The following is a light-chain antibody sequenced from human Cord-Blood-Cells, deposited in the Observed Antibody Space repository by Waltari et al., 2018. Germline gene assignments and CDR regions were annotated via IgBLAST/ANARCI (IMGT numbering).Light chain of an antibody. J-gene: IGKJ5*01. Sequence: AIRITQSPSSLSASTGDRVTITCRASQGISSYLAWYQQKPGKAPKLLIYAASTVQSGVTSRFSGSGSGTDFTLTISCLQSEDFATYYCQQYYSYPITFGQGTRLEIK. CDR2: AAS. CDR3: QQYYSYPIT. V-gene: IGKV1-8*01. CDR1: QGISSY.